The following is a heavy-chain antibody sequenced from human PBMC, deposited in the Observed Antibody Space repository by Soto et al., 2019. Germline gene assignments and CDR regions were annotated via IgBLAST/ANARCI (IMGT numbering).Heavy chain of an antibody. D-gene: IGHD1-26*01. CDR1: GYSISSSNW. CDR3: ARREIQGPIDY. J-gene: IGHJ4*02. Sequence: QVQLQESGQGLVKPSDTLSLTCAVSGYSISSSNWWGWIRQPPGKGLEWIGYIYYSGTTYYNPSLKSRLTMSVDTSRNQFSLKLTSVTAVDTAVYYCARREIQGPIDYWCQGTLVTVSS. CDR2: IYYSGTT. V-gene: IGHV4-28*01.